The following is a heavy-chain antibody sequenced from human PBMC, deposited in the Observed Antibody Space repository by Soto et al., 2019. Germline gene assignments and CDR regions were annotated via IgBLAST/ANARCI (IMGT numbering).Heavy chain of an antibody. CDR1: GFTFSSYS. J-gene: IGHJ4*02. V-gene: IGHV3-21*01. D-gene: IGHD3-3*01. CDR3: ASSDFWSGYYVEY. Sequence: PGGSLRLSCAASGFTFSSYSMNWVRQAPGKGLEWVSSISSSSSYIYYADSVKGRFTISRDNAKNSLYLQMNSLRAEDTAVYYCASSDFWSGYYVEYWGQGTLVTVSS. CDR2: ISSSSSYI.